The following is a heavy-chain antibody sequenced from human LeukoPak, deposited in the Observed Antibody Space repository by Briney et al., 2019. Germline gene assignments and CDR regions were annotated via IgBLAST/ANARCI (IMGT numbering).Heavy chain of an antibody. D-gene: IGHD5-12*01. Sequence: GGSLRLSCAVSGFTFTSYWMSWVRQAPGKGLEWVANINEDGSYKYHADSVKGRLTISRDNAKNSLYLQMNSLRAEDTAVYYCARTYGGYDATQSDFDYWGQGTLVTVSS. V-gene: IGHV3-7*01. CDR1: GFTFTSYW. CDR3: ARTYGGYDATQSDFDY. J-gene: IGHJ4*02. CDR2: INEDGSYK.